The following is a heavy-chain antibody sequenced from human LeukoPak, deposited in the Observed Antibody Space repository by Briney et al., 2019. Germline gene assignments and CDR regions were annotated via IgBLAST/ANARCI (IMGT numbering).Heavy chain of an antibody. CDR2: VDPEDGET. Sequence: GATVKISCKASGHTFTDYFMHWVQKAPGEGFEWMGRVDPEDGETIYAKKFQGRVTITADTSTDTVYMELSSLRSEDTAVYYCATPTSYSSSHRGAWPFDSWGQGTLVTVSS. V-gene: IGHV1-69-2*01. CDR3: ATPTSYSSSHRGAWPFDS. J-gene: IGHJ4*02. D-gene: IGHD2-2*01. CDR1: GHTFTDYF.